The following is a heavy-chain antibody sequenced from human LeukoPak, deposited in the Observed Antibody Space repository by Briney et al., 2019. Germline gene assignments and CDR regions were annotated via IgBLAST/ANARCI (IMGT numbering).Heavy chain of an antibody. CDR3: ARDPYSGSFDY. Sequence: PGGSLRLSCAASGFTFSSYEMNWVRQAPGKGLEWVSYISSSGSTIYYADSVKGRFTISRDNAKNSLYLQMNSLSAEDTAVYYCARDPYSGSFDYWGQGTLVTVSS. J-gene: IGHJ4*02. CDR2: ISSSGSTI. CDR1: GFTFSSYE. D-gene: IGHD1-26*01. V-gene: IGHV3-48*03.